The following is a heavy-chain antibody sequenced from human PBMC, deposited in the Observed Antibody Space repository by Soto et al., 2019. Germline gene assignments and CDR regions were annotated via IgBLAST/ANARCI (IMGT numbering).Heavy chain of an antibody. CDR1: TLRFSDHT. Sequence: PGGSLRLSCTTSTLRFSDHTMSWVRQAPGKGLEWASDINNSGHYTYYADSVKGRFTISRDNSKNTMFLQMNNLRVEDTAMYYCARRPAAFDIWGQGTMVTVSS. J-gene: IGHJ3*02. V-gene: IGHV3-23*01. CDR3: ARRPAAFDI. CDR2: INNSGHYT.